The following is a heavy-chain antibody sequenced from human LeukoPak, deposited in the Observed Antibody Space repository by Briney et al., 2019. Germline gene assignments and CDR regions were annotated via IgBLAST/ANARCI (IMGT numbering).Heavy chain of an antibody. V-gene: IGHV4-34*01. J-gene: IGHJ4*02. CDR1: GGSFSGYY. CDR3: ARGRAEVVVVPAAIPYFDY. CDR2: INHSGST. Sequence: KSSETLSLTCAVCGGSFSGYYWSWIRQPPGKGLEWIGEINHSGSTNYNPSLKSRVTISVDTSKNQFSLKLSSVTAADTAVYYCARGRAEVVVVPAAIPYFDYWGQGTLVTVSS. D-gene: IGHD2-2*01.